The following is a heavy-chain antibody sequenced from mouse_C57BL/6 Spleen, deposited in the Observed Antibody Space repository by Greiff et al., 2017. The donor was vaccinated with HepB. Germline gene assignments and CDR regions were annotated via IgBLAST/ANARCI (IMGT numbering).Heavy chain of an antibody. CDR1: GYAFTDYL. D-gene: IGHD4-1*01. CDR3: ARRELGLDY. Sequence: VQRVESGAELVRPGTSVKVSCKASGYAFTDYLIEWVKQRPGQGLEWIGVINPGSGGTNYNEKFKGKATLTADKSSSTAYMQLSSLTSEDSAVYFCARRELGLDYWGQGTTLTVSS. CDR2: INPGSGGT. V-gene: IGHV1-54*01. J-gene: IGHJ2*01.